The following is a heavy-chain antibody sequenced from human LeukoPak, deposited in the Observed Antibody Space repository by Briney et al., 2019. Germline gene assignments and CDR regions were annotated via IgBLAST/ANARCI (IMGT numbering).Heavy chain of an antibody. Sequence: GGSLRLSCAASGFTFSSYAMSWVRQAPGKGLEWVSAISGSGGSTYYADSVKGRFTISRDNSENTLYLQMNSLRAEDTAVYYCAKALAGDSSGYYYVLGGFDYWGQGTLVTVSS. J-gene: IGHJ4*02. D-gene: IGHD3-22*01. V-gene: IGHV3-23*01. CDR2: ISGSGGST. CDR3: AKALAGDSSGYYYVLGGFDY. CDR1: GFTFSSYA.